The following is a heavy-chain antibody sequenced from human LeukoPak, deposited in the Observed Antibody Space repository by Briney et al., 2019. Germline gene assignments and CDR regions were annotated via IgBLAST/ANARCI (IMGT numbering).Heavy chain of an antibody. CDR2: IYPTDSDT. V-gene: IGHV5-51*01. CDR1: GYSFTSYW. J-gene: IGHJ3*02. D-gene: IGHD2-15*01. CDR3: VRPRGWGGNCWSTGDSLDAFDI. Sequence: GESLRISCKGSGYSFTSYWIGWVRQMPGKGLEWMGIIYPTDSDTKYSPSFQGQVTISADKSISTAYLQWRSLKASDTAMYYCVRPRGWGGNCWSTGDSLDAFDIWGQGTMVTVSS.